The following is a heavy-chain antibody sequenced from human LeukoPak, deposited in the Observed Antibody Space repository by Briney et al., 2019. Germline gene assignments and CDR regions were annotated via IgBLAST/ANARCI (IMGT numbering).Heavy chain of an antibody. CDR2: ISADNGNT. J-gene: IGHJ6*02. CDR3: ASGEVGVVYRAGGRYYYYYHGMDV. V-gene: IGHV1-18*04. D-gene: IGHD2-15*01. Sequence: ASVNVSCKGSGYTLSNHAFSWVRQAPGHWLEWMGWISADNGNTNHAQKFQGRVSLTTDTYTSTAYMELRSLRSDDTAVYYCASGEVGVVYRAGGRYYYYYHGMDVWGQGTTVTVSS. CDR1: GYTLSNHA.